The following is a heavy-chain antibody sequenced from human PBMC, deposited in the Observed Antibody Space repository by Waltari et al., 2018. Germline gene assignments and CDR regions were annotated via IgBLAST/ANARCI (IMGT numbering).Heavy chain of an antibody. CDR3: ARDRGRGLYLDS. V-gene: IGHV4-4*02. J-gene: IGHJ4*02. Sequence: QVQLQESGPGLVKPSGTLSVTCAVSGDSISGTYWWSWVRQPPGKGLEWIGQIHGSGRSNYNPSLGSRVTVSIDTSNNHFSLKVTSATAADTAVYYCARDRGRGLYLDSWAQGTLVTVSP. D-gene: IGHD2-15*01. CDR1: GDSISGTYW. CDR2: IHGSGRS.